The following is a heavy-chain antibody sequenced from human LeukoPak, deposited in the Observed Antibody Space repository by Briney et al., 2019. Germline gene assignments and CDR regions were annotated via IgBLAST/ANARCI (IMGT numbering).Heavy chain of an antibody. D-gene: IGHD1-26*01. Sequence: GGSLSFSCAASGFTFSDYYMSWIRQAPGKGLEWVSYISSSGSTIYYAASVKGRFTISRDNAKNSLYPQMNSLRAEDTAVYYGARDWAIVGASAGEYWGQGTLVTVSS. CDR3: ARDWAIVGASAGEY. J-gene: IGHJ4*02. CDR1: GFTFSDYY. V-gene: IGHV3-11*01. CDR2: ISSSGSTI.